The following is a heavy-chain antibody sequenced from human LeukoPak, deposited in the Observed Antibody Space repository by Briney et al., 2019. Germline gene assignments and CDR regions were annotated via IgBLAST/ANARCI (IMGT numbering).Heavy chain of an antibody. J-gene: IGHJ4*02. V-gene: IGHV3-7*01. D-gene: IGHD7-27*01. Sequence: QPGGSLRLSCAASGFTFSSYWMNWVRQAPGKGLEWVANIKQDGSEKYYVDPVKGRFTISRDNAGNSLYLQMDSLRAEDTAVYYCTRASNWAWTYWGQGTLVTVSS. CDR3: TRASNWAWTY. CDR1: GFTFSSYW. CDR2: IKQDGSEK.